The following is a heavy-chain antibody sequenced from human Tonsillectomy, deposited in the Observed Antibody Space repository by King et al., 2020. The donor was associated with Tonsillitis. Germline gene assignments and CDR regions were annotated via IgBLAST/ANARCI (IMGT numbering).Heavy chain of an antibody. D-gene: IGHD6-13*01. CDR3: ARELSPGYSSGLDV. J-gene: IGHJ6*02. CDR2: IIPVFGTT. Sequence: QLVQSGAEVKKPGSSVKVYCKASGGTFSNYAISWVRQAPGQGLEWMGGIIPVFGTTNYAQKFQGRVTITADESTTTAYMELSSLRSEETAVYYCARELSPGYSSGLDVWGQGTTVTVSS. CDR1: GGTFSNYA. V-gene: IGHV1-69*01.